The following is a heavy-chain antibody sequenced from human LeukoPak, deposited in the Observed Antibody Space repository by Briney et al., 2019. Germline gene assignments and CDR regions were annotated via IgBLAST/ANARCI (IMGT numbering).Heavy chain of an antibody. CDR3: ARELVDYAFDY. D-gene: IGHD4-17*01. V-gene: IGHV4-59*01. CDR1: GGSISSYY. CDR2: IYYSGST. J-gene: IGHJ4*02. Sequence: KASETLSLTCTVSGGSISSYYWSWIRQPPGKGLEWIGYIYYSGSTNYNPSLKSRVTISVDTSKNQFSLKLSSVTAADTAVYYCARELVDYAFDYWGQGTLVTVSS.